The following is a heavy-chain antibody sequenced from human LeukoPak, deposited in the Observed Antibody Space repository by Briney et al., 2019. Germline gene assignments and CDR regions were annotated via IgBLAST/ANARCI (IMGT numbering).Heavy chain of an antibody. D-gene: IGHD6-19*01. Sequence: ASVKVSCKASGHTFTDYGFSWVRQAPGQGLEWMGWISAYNAKTNYAQRLQGRVTMTTDTSTTTAYMELRSLRSDDTAVYYCARDEGGSGWRFDYWGQGTLVTVSS. CDR1: GHTFTDYG. J-gene: IGHJ4*02. CDR2: ISAYNAKT. V-gene: IGHV1-18*01. CDR3: ARDEGGSGWRFDY.